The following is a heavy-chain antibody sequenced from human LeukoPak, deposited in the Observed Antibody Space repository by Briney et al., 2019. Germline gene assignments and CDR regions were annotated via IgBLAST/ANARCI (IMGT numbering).Heavy chain of an antibody. V-gene: IGHV3-30*03. CDR1: GFTFSSYG. D-gene: IGHD6-13*01. CDR2: ISYDGSNK. J-gene: IGHJ4*02. CDR3: ARDRIAASGDLDY. Sequence: GGSLRLSCAASGFTFSSYGMHWVRQAPGKGLEWVAVISYDGSNKYYADSVKGRFTISRDNSKNTLYLQMNSLRAEDTAVYYCARDRIAASGDLDYWGQGTLVTVSS.